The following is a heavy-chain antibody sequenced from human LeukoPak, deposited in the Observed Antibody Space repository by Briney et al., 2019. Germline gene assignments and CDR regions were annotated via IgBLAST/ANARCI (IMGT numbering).Heavy chain of an antibody. CDR1: GGSISSYY. CDR2: IYYSGST. J-gene: IGHJ4*02. D-gene: IGHD6-13*01. Sequence: SETLSLTCTVSGGSISSYYWSWIRQPPEKGLEWIGYIYYSGSTNYNPSLKSRVTISVDTSKNQFSLKLSSVTAADTAVYYCAGGGIAAAGTQIDYWGQGTLVTVSS. V-gene: IGHV4-59*01. CDR3: AGGGIAAAGTQIDY.